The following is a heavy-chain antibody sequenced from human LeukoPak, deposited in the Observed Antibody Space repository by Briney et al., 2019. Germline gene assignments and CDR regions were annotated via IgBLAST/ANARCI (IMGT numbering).Heavy chain of an antibody. CDR3: ATDRRGYGDYRDPPDWYFDL. CDR1: GYTLTELS. CDR2: FDPEDGET. J-gene: IGHJ2*01. V-gene: IGHV1-24*01. Sequence: ASVKVSCKVSGYTLTELSMHWVRRAPGKGLEWMGGFDPEDGETIYAQKFQGRVTMTEDTSTDTAYMELSSLRSEDTAVYYCATDRRGYGDYRDPPDWYFDLWGRGTLVTVSS. D-gene: IGHD4-17*01.